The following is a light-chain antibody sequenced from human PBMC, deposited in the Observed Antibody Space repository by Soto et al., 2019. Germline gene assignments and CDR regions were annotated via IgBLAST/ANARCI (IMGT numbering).Light chain of an antibody. CDR2: GTS. J-gene: IGKJ3*01. CDR3: QQYGSSSSFT. CDR1: QSVSSSY. Sequence: EIVLTQSPGTLSLSPGERATLSCRASQSVSSSYLAWYQQKAGQAPRLLIYGTSSRATSIPDRFSGSGSGPDFTLTISRLEPEDFAVYYCQQYGSSSSFTFGPGTKVDIK. V-gene: IGKV3-20*01.